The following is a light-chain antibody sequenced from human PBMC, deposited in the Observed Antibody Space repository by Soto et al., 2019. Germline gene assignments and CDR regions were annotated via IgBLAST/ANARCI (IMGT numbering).Light chain of an antibody. J-gene: IGKJ5*01. V-gene: IGKV1-39*01. Sequence: DIQMTQSPSTLSASVGDRVTITCRASQTIRTWLAWYQQKPGKAPRLLINAASNLQSGVPSRFSGGGSGTDFTLIVSSLQPEDFATYYCQQSYSTPITFGQGTRLEI. CDR1: QTIRTW. CDR2: AAS. CDR3: QQSYSTPIT.